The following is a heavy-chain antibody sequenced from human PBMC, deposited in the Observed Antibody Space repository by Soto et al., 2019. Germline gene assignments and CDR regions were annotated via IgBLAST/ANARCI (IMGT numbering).Heavy chain of an antibody. V-gene: IGHV5-51*01. Sequence: GESLKISCKGSGYSFTSYWIGWVRQMPGKGLEWMGIIYPGDSDTRYSPSFQGQVTISADKSISTAYLQWSSLKASDTAMYYCARTPCGGGCFDAFDIWGQGTMVTVSS. CDR3: ARTPCGGGCFDAFDI. D-gene: IGHD2-21*02. J-gene: IGHJ3*02. CDR2: IYPGDSDT. CDR1: GYSFTSYW.